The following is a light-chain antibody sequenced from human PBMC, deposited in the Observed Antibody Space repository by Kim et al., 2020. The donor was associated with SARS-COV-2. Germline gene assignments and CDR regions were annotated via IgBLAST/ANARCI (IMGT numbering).Light chain of an antibody. J-gene: IGKJ1*01. V-gene: IGKV3-15*01. CDR1: QSISKS. CDR3: QQYANWPPWT. Sequence: SPGERVTLSCTASQSISKSLAWYQHIPGQAPRLLMYDASTRATGVPARFGGSGSGTEFTLTISSLQSEDVAVYFCQQYANWPPWTFGPGTKVDIK. CDR2: DAS.